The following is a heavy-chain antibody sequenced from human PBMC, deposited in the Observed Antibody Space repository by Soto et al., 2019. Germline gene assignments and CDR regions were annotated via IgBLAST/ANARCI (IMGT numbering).Heavy chain of an antibody. Sequence: GGSLRLSCAASGFTLSSYGMRWVRQAPGKGLEWVAVISYDGSNKYYADSVKGRFTISRDNSKNTLYLQMNSLRAEDTAVYYCAKEGSVRRADRYFELWGQGTLVTVSS. D-gene: IGHD3-10*01. J-gene: IGHJ1*01. V-gene: IGHV3-30*18. CDR3: AKEGSVRRADRYFEL. CDR1: GFTLSSYG. CDR2: ISYDGSNK.